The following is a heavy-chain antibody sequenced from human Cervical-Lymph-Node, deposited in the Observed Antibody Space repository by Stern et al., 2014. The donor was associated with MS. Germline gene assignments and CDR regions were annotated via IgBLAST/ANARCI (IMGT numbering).Heavy chain of an antibody. D-gene: IGHD3-9*01. CDR2: IYYSGGT. V-gene: IGHV4-59*08. J-gene: IGHJ5*02. CDR1: GGSMHTYY. Sequence: QVHLVESGPGLVKPSETLSLTCTVSGGSMHTYYWSWIRQPPGKGLEWIGYIYYSGGTTYNPSLKSRVTISVDTSKNQFFLNLNSVTAADTAVYYCARRPISTSSPFDPWGQGTLVTVSS. CDR3: ARRPISTSSPFDP.